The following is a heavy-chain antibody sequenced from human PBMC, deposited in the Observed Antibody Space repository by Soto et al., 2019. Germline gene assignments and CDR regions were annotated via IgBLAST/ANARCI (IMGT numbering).Heavy chain of an antibody. CDR2: ISAYNGNT. J-gene: IGHJ5*02. V-gene: IGHV1-18*01. D-gene: IGHD3-10*01. CDR3: AREYVLLWFGELPPGNNWFDP. CDR1: GYTFTSYG. Sequence: QVQLVQSGAEVKKPGASVKVSCKASGYTFTSYGISWVRQAPGQGLEWMGWISAYNGNTNYAQKLQGRVTMTTDTSTSTADMELRSLRSDDTAVYYCAREYVLLWFGELPPGNNWFDPWGQGPLDTVSS.